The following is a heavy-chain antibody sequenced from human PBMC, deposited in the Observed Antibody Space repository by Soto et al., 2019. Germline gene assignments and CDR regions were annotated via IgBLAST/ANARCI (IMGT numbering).Heavy chain of an antibody. J-gene: IGHJ4*02. CDR2: IIPLFGTP. CDR3: ARRHQGIGPALYYFDS. D-gene: IGHD3-16*01. V-gene: IGHV1-69*01. Sequence: QVQLVQSGAEVKKPGSSVKVSCKASGGTFNTYTFSWVRQAPGQGLEWMGGIIPLFGTPKYAQKFQGRVTITADAPTSTGYMELTSLTSDDTAVYYCARRHQGIGPALYYFDSWGQGTRVTVSS. CDR1: GGTFNTYT.